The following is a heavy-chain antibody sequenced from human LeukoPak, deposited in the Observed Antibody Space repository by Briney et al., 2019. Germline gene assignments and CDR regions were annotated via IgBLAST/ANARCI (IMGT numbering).Heavy chain of an antibody. D-gene: IGHD3-10*01. J-gene: IGHJ4*02. V-gene: IGHV3-23*01. Sequence: GGSLRLSFAASGFTFSSYWMSWVRPAPGKGLEWVSTIYDDNTYYADSVKGRFAISTDNSKNTLYLQMNSLRVEDTAVYFCAARKVRGVWFYLDYWGQGTLVTVSS. CDR1: GFTFSSYW. CDR2: IYDDNT. CDR3: AARKVRGVWFYLDY.